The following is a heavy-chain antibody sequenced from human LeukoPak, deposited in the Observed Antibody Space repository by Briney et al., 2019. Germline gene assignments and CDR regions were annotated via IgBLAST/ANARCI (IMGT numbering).Heavy chain of an antibody. V-gene: IGHV3-23*01. Sequence: GGSLRLSCAASGFTFSSYAMSWVRQAPGKGLEWVSAISGSSGSTYYADSVKGRFTISRDNSKNTLYLQMKSLRAEDTAVYYCAKGRYYYDSSGYYAPDYWGQGTLVTVSS. CDR2: ISGSSGST. CDR1: GFTFSSYA. J-gene: IGHJ4*02. D-gene: IGHD3-22*01. CDR3: AKGRYYYDSSGYYAPDY.